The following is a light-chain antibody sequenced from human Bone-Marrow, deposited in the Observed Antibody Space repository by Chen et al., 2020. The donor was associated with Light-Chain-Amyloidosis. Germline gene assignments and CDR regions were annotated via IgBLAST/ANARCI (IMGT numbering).Light chain of an antibody. J-gene: IGLJ1*01. V-gene: IGLV2-14*01. CDR2: EVT. CDR1: SSDVGGDNH. CDR3: TSYTIRNTLV. Sequence: QSALTQPASVSGSPGQSITISCTGTSSDVGGDNHVSWYQQHPDKAPKLMIYEVTNRPSWVPDRFSGSTSDTTASMTICGLQPEDEADCFCTSYTIRNTLVFGSGTRVT.